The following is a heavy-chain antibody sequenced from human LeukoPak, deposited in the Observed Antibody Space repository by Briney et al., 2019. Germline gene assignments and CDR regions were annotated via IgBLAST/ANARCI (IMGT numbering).Heavy chain of an antibody. CDR1: GFSFRSFA. CDR3: AKDFTPDGIWDIDY. J-gene: IGHJ4*02. CDR2: IYGGGSGST. Sequence: GGSLRLSCAASGFSFRSFAMAWVRQAPGKGLEWVSGIYGGGSGSTFYAESVKGRFTISRDNSKNTLYLQMNSLRDEDTAIYYCAKDFTPDGIWDIDYWGRGTLITVSS. V-gene: IGHV3-23*01. D-gene: IGHD1-14*01.